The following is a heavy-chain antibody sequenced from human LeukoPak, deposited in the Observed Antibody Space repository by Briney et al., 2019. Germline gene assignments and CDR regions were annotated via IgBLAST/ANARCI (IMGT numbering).Heavy chain of an antibody. J-gene: IGHJ4*02. Sequence: GGSLRLSCAASGFTFSSYSMNWVRQAPGKGLEWVSSISSSSSYIYYADSVKGRFTISRDNAKNSLCLQMNSLRAEDTAVYYCARDTGITIFGVVISLDYWGQGTLVTVSS. V-gene: IGHV3-21*01. CDR3: ARDTGITIFGVVISLDY. CDR1: GFTFSSYS. D-gene: IGHD3-3*01. CDR2: ISSSSSYI.